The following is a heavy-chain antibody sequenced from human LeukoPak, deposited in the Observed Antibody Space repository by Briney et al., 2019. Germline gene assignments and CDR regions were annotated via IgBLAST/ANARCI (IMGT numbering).Heavy chain of an antibody. J-gene: IGHJ4*02. CDR1: GGSISSSHYY. CDR3: ARSNLGGYFDY. CDR2: INHSGST. D-gene: IGHD3-22*01. Sequence: SETLSLTCTVSGGSISSSHYYWGWIRQPPGKGLEWIGEINHSGSTNYNPSLKSRVTISVDTSKNRFSLKLSSVTAADTAVYYCARSNLGGYFDYWGQGTLVTVSS. V-gene: IGHV4-39*07.